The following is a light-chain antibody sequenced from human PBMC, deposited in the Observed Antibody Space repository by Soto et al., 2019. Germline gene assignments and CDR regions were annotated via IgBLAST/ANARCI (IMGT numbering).Light chain of an antibody. V-gene: IGKV1-39*01. J-gene: IGKJ5*01. Sequence: DIDMAQSPASLSAFVGGRVTITCRASQSISSYLNWYQQKPGKAPKVLIYAASSLQSGVPSRFSGSGSGTDFTLTISSLQPEDFATYYCQQSYSTPPTFGQGTRLEIK. CDR2: AAS. CDR3: QQSYSTPPT. CDR1: QSISSY.